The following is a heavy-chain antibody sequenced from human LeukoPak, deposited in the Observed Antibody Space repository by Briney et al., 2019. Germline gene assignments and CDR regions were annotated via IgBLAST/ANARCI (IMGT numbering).Heavy chain of an antibody. CDR2: IRYDGSNK. Sequence: GGSLRLSCAASGFTFKNFGMHWVRQAPGKGLEWVAFIRYDGSNKYYADSMKGRFTISRDNSKNVLDLQLNSLRPEDTAFYYCAKVLTYYPGSGSYYPDFWGQGTLVTVSS. CDR3: AKVLTYYPGSGSYYPDF. CDR1: GFTFKNFG. V-gene: IGHV3-30*02. J-gene: IGHJ4*02. D-gene: IGHD3-10*01.